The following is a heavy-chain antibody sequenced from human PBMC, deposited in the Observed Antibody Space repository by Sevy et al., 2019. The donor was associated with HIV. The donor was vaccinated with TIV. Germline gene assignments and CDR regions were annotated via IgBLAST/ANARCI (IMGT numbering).Heavy chain of an antibody. D-gene: IGHD4-17*01. CDR1: GGSVSSGSYY. Sequence: SETLSLTCTVSGGSVSSGSYYWSWIRQPPGKGLEWIGYIYYSGSTNYNPSLKSRVTISVDTSKNQFSLKLSSVTAADTAVYYGAGDRPYGDYLYYYYGMDVWGQGTTVTVSS. CDR2: IYYSGST. CDR3: AGDRPYGDYLYYYYGMDV. J-gene: IGHJ6*02. V-gene: IGHV4-61*01.